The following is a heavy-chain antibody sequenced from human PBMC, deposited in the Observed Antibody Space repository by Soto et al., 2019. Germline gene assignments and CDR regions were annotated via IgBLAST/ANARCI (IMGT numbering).Heavy chain of an antibody. CDR2: ISDNGGTT. D-gene: IGHD7-27*01. Sequence: EVQVLESGGGLVQPGGSLRLSCAASGFTFSINAMTWVRQAPGKGLEWVSTISDNGGTTYYADSVKGRFTISRDNSRNTLYLQMSSLRAEDTAEYYGVKGGWGSRSDYGGQGTLVTVSS. V-gene: IGHV3-23*01. J-gene: IGHJ4*02. CDR1: GFTFSINA. CDR3: VKGGWGSRSDY.